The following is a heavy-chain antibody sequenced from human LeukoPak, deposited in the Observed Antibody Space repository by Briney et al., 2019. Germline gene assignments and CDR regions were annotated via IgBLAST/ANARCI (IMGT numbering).Heavy chain of an antibody. CDR2: ISYDGSNK. CDR3: AKDRFGGYYYDSSGYYVDY. V-gene: IGHV3-30*18. CDR1: GFTFSSYD. Sequence: GGSLRLSCAASGFTFSSYDMHWVRQAPGKGLEWVAVISYDGSNKYYADSVKGRFTIPRDNSKNTLYLQMNSLRAEDTAVYYCAKDRFGGYYYDSSGYYVDYWGQGTLVTVSS. D-gene: IGHD3-22*01. J-gene: IGHJ4*02.